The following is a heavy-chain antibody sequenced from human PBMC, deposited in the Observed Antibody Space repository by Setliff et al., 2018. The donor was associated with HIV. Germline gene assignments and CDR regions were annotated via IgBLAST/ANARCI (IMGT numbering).Heavy chain of an antibody. CDR3: MRGRSITIFGVAYFDF. Sequence: SETLSLTCAVSGYSISTAYYWGWIRQPPGKGLEWIGSVYHSGTTYYKPSLKSRVTISVDMSNNQFSLKVTSVTAADTAVYYCMRGRSITIFGVAYFDFWGQGTQVTVSS. CDR2: VYHSGTT. V-gene: IGHV4-38-2*01. J-gene: IGHJ4*02. CDR1: GYSISTAYY. D-gene: IGHD3-3*01.